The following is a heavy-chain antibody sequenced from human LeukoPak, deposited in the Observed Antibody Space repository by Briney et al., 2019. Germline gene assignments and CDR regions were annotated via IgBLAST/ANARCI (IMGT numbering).Heavy chain of an antibody. CDR2: IYYSGST. D-gene: IGHD3-16*01. Sequence: SETLSLTCTVSGGSISSYYWGWIRQPPGKGLEWIWSIYYSGSTYYNPSLKSRVTISVDTSKNQFSLKLSSVTAADTAVYYCASWGGLLSDMDVWGQGTTVTVSS. J-gene: IGHJ6*02. CDR3: ASWGGLLSDMDV. CDR1: GGSISSYY. V-gene: IGHV4-39*01.